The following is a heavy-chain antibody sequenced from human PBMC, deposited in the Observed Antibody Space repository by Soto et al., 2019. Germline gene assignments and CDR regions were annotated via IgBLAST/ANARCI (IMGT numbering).Heavy chain of an antibody. J-gene: IGHJ3*02. CDR1: GYSFTTYW. CDR3: ARARVSTPRLEDPFDI. D-gene: IGHD3-3*01. V-gene: IGHV5-51*01. Sequence: GESLKISCEGSGYSFTTYWLAWVRQMPGKGLEYMGIIFPGDSDTRYSPSFQGQVTISADKSISTAYLQWTSLKSSDTAIYYCARARVSTPRLEDPFDIWGQGTMVTVSS. CDR2: IFPGDSDT.